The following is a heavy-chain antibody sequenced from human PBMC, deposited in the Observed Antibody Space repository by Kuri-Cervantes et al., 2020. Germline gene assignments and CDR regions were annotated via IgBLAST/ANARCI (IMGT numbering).Heavy chain of an antibody. J-gene: IGHJ4*02. CDR2: IYYSGST. CDR3: ARSLYDILTGYSRFDY. Sequence: SETLSLTCTVSGGSISSYYWSWIRQPPGKGLEWIGYIYYSGSTNYNPSLKSRVTISVDTSKNQFSLKLSSVTAADTAVYYCARSLYDILTGYSRFDYWGQGTLVTVSS. CDR1: GGSISSYY. V-gene: IGHV4-59*01. D-gene: IGHD3-9*01.